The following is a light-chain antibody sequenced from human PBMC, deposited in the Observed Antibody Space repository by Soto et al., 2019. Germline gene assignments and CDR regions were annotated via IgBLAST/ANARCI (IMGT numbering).Light chain of an antibody. J-gene: IGLJ2*01. CDR2: DVS. Sequence: QSVLTQPASVSGSPGQSITISCTGTSGDVGGYNYVSWYQHHPGKAPKLMIYDVSNRPSGVSSRFSGSKSGNTASLTISGLQAEDEADYYCSSYTSSSTLVVFGGGTKLTVL. CDR3: SSYTSSSTLVV. CDR1: SGDVGGYNY. V-gene: IGLV2-14*03.